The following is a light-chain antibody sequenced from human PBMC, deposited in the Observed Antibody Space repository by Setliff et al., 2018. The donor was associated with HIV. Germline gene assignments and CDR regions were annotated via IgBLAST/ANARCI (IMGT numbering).Light chain of an antibody. J-gene: IGLJ1*01. CDR3: CSYAGSYTYV. V-gene: IGLV2-11*01. CDR2: DVS. Sequence: QSALTQPRSVSGSPGQSVTISCTGTNSDVGGYNYVSWYQQHPGKAPKLMIYDVSKRPSGVPDRFSGSKSGNTASLTISGLQAEDDADYYCCSYAGSYTYVFGTGTKVTV. CDR1: NSDVGGYNY.